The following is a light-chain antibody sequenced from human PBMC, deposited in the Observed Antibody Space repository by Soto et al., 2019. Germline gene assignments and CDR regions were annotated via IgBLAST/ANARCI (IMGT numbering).Light chain of an antibody. J-gene: IGKJ1*01. CDR1: QTISSW. CDR2: DAS. Sequence: DIQMTQSPSTLSGSVGDRVTITCRASQTISSWLAWYQQKPGKAPKLLIYDASTLKSGVPSRFSGSGSGTKFTLTISSLQPDDFATYYCQEYNSYSGTFGQGTKV. CDR3: QEYNSYSGT. V-gene: IGKV1-5*01.